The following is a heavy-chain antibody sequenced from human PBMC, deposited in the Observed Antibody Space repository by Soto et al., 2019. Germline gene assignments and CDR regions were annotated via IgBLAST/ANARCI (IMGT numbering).Heavy chain of an antibody. J-gene: IGHJ6*02. Sequence: GGSLRLSCAASGVTFSSYAMNWVRQTTGKGLEWVSAIFGNGGSTFYADSVKGRFTISRDNSENTLYLQMYSLRADDTAVYYCAKGIGSSTYYGMDVWGQGTTVTVSS. D-gene: IGHD3-10*01. CDR2: IFGNGGST. CDR3: AKGIGSSTYYGMDV. CDR1: GVTFSSYA. V-gene: IGHV3-23*01.